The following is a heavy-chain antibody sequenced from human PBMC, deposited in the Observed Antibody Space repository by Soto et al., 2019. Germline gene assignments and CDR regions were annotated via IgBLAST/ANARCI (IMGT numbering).Heavy chain of an antibody. CDR3: ASSAGHPGDFFYYNGMDV. CDR1: GGSISSYY. J-gene: IGHJ6*02. Sequence: PSETLSLTCTVSGGSISSYYWSWIRQPAGKGLEWIGRIYSSGSTTYNPSLKSRVTMSVDTSKNQFSLKLSSMTAADTAVYYCASSAGHPGDFFYYNGMDVWGQGTTVTVSS. CDR2: IYSSGST. D-gene: IGHD3-10*01. V-gene: IGHV4-4*07.